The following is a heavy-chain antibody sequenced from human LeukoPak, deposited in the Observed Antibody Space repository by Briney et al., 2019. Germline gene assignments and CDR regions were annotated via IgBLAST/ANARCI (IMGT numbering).Heavy chain of an antibody. CDR1: GGSISSYY. J-gene: IGHJ6*03. Sequence: PSETLSLTCTVSGGSISSYYWSWIRQPPGKGLEWIGYIYYSGSTNYNPSLKSRVTISVDTSKNQFSLKLSSVTAADTAVYYCARVQGGTYYYYMDVWGKGTTVTVSS. CDR3: ARVQGGTYYYYMDV. V-gene: IGHV4-59*01. D-gene: IGHD1-1*01. CDR2: IYYSGST.